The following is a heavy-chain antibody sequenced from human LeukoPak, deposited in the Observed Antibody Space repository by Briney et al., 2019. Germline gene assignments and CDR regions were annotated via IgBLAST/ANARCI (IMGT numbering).Heavy chain of an antibody. V-gene: IGHV4-61*02. CDR3: ARVEATATAYFDS. Sequence: PSQTLSLTCTVSGDSVSSGGYYWSWLRQPAGKGLEWIGRIYPSGNTNYNPSLKSRVTISMDTSKNQFSLKLSSVTAADTAVYYCARVEATATAYFDSWGRGTLVTVSS. CDR1: GDSVSSGGYY. J-gene: IGHJ4*02. CDR2: IYPSGNT. D-gene: IGHD5-18*01.